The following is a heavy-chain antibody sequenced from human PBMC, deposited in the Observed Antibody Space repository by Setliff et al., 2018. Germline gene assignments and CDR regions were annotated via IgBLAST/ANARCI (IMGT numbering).Heavy chain of an antibody. Sequence: PGGSLRLSCAASGFTFSDYSMNWVRQAPGKGLEWVSSIRSSSSYIYYADSVKGRFTISRDNSQNTVFLQVNSLRPEDSAVYYCAKEDYSDSSGYYYETPWFDPWGQGTLVTVSS. J-gene: IGHJ5*02. D-gene: IGHD3-22*01. CDR2: IRSSSSYI. CDR1: GFTFSDYS. CDR3: AKEDYSDSSGYYYETPWFDP. V-gene: IGHV3-21*04.